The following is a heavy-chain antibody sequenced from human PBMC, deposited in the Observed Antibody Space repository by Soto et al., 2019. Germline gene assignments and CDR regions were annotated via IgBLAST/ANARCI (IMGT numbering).Heavy chain of an antibody. J-gene: IGHJ2*01. Sequence: SVKVSCKASGGTFSSYAISWVRQAPGQGLEWMGGIIPIFGTANYAQKFQGRVTITADESTSTAYMELSSLRSEDTAVYYCARGPVVTAPINWYFDLWGRGTLVTVSS. CDR2: IIPIFGTA. D-gene: IGHD2-21*02. CDR1: GGTFSSYA. CDR3: ARGPVVTAPINWYFDL. V-gene: IGHV1-69*13.